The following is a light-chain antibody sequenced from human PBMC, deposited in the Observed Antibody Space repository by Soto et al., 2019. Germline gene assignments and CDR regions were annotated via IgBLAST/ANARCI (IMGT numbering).Light chain of an antibody. Sequence: EIVLTQSPGTLSLSPGERATLSCRASQSLSTYSLAWYQQKPGQTPRLLIYAASTRDTDIPDRFNGSGSGIDFALTISRLEPEDFALYYCQQYEASPLTFGPGPKVDVK. V-gene: IGKV3-20*01. J-gene: IGKJ3*01. CDR2: AAS. CDR1: QSLSTYS. CDR3: QQYEASPLT.